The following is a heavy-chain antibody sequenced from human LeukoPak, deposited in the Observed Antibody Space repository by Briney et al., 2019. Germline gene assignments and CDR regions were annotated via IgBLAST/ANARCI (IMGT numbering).Heavy chain of an antibody. CDR3: ARVSSSWFDFDY. Sequence: PSETLSLTCTVSGDSTSSYYWSWIRQPPGKGLEWIGYIYYSGSTKYNPSLKSRVTISVDTSKNQFSLKLSSVTAADTAVYYCARVSSSWFDFDYWGQGTLVTVSS. CDR2: IYYSGST. D-gene: IGHD6-13*01. CDR1: GDSTSSYY. J-gene: IGHJ4*02. V-gene: IGHV4-59*01.